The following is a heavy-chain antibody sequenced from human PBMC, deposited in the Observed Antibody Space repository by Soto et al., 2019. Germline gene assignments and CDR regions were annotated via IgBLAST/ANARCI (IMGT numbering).Heavy chain of an antibody. Sequence: QVQLVQSGAEVKKPGASVTVSCKTSGYTFSNYGINWVRQAPGQALEWRGWISGYNGNTHYAQTIERRVTMTTEPSTGTVYMELRSLKSVDTAIYYCSGFIIVGGCFAPNYYHGMDVWGQGTTVTVSS. J-gene: IGHJ6*02. CDR2: ISGYNGNT. CDR3: SGFIIVGGCFAPNYYHGMDV. D-gene: IGHD3-10*01. V-gene: IGHV1-18*01. CDR1: GYTFSNYG.